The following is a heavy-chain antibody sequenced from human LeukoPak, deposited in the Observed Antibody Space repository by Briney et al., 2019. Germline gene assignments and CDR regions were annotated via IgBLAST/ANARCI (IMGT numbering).Heavy chain of an antibody. CDR3: ARSGVVYGDYAYYYYYMDV. CDR1: GDSISRYY. V-gene: IGHV4-4*07. D-gene: IGHD4-17*01. CDR2: IYNGGII. J-gene: IGHJ6*03. Sequence: PSETLSLTCTVSGDSISRYYWSWIRQPAGKGLEWIGRIYNGGIITYNPSLKSRVTMSIDTSNNQFSLRLRFVTAADTAVYYCARSGVVYGDYAYYYYYMDVWGKGTTVTISS.